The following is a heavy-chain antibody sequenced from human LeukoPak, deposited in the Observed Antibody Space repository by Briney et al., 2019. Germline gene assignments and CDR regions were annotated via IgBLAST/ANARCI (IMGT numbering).Heavy chain of an antibody. CDR1: GGSISSYY. V-gene: IGHV4-59*01. Sequence: SETLSLTCTVSGGSISSYYWSWIRQPPGKGLEWIGYIYYSGSTNYNPSLKSRVTISVDTSKKQFSLKLSSVTAADTAVYYCARGDGSGSYALDYWGQGTLVTVSS. J-gene: IGHJ4*02. D-gene: IGHD3-10*01. CDR3: ARGDGSGSYALDY. CDR2: IYYSGST.